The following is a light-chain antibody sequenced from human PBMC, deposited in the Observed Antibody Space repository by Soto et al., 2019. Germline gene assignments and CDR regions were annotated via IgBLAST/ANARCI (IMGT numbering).Light chain of an antibody. J-gene: IGKJ5*01. V-gene: IGKV3-11*01. CDR1: QSISKY. CDR3: QQRNSWPVT. Sequence: IVLTQCPATLSLSPGERGTLSCGASQSISKYLAWYQQKPGQAPRLLIYDSSNRATGIPARFSGSGSGTDFTLTISSLEPEDFAVYYCQQRNSWPVTFGQGTRLEIK. CDR2: DSS.